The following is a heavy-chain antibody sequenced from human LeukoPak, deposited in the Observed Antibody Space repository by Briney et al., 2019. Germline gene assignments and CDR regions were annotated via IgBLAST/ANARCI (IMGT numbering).Heavy chain of an antibody. CDR3: ARRRVVVVPAAIDAFDI. J-gene: IGHJ3*02. CDR2: IYYSGST. Sequence: PSETLSLTCTVSGGSISSYYWSWIRQPPGKGLGWIGYIYYSGSTNYNPSLKSRVTISVDTSKNQFSLKLSSVTAADTAVYYCARRRVVVVPAAIDAFDIWGQGTMVTVSS. D-gene: IGHD2-2*01. CDR1: GGSISSYY. V-gene: IGHV4-59*01.